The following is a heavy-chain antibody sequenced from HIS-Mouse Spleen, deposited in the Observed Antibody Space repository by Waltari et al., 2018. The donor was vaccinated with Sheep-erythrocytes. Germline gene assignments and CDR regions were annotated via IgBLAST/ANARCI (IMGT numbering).Heavy chain of an antibody. CDR1: GGTFSSYA. CDR2: IIPILGIA. CDR3: AQTGATTPHFDY. V-gene: IGHV1-69*04. Sequence: QVQLVQSGAEVKKPGSSVKVSCKASGGTFSSYAISWVRQAPGQGLEWMGRIIPILGIANYARKFQGRVTITAAKSTSTAYMELSSLRSEDTAVYYCAQTGATTPHFDYWGQGTLVTVSS. J-gene: IGHJ4*02. D-gene: IGHD1-26*01.